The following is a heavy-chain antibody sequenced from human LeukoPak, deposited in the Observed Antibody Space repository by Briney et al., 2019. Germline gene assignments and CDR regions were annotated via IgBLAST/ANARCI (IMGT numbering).Heavy chain of an antibody. CDR3: ATAVLYGGNDFDY. Sequence: ASVKVSCKASGYTFTGYYMHWVRQAPGQGLEWMGWFNPNSGVTKFAQRFQGSVTMTRDTSTSTAYLDLSSRISDDTAVYYCATAVLYGGNDFDYWGQGTLVTVSS. D-gene: IGHD5-12*01. CDR1: GYTFTGYY. J-gene: IGHJ4*02. V-gene: IGHV1-2*02. CDR2: FNPNSGVT.